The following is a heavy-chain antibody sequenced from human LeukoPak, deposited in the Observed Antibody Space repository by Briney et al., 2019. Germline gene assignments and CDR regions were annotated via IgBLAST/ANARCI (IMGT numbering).Heavy chain of an antibody. V-gene: IGHV3-23*01. J-gene: IGHJ3*02. CDR3: AKVKPDSSGYYDAFDI. CDR2: ISGSGGST. Sequence: GGSLRLSCAASGFTFSSYAMSWVRQAPGKGLEWDSAISGSGGSTYYADSVKGRFTISRDNSKNTLYLQMNSLRAEDTAVYYCAKVKPDSSGYYDAFDIWGQGTMVTVSS. CDR1: GFTFSSYA. D-gene: IGHD3-22*01.